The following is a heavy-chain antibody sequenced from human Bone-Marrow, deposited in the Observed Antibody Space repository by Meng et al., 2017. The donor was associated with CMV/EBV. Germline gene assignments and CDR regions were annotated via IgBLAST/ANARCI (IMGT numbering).Heavy chain of an antibody. D-gene: IGHD2-15*01. V-gene: IGHV3-30*03. CDR2: ISYDGSNK. CDR1: GFTFSSYS. CDR3: ARDRGVGGGRGRYYGMDV. Sequence: GGSLRLSCAASGFTFSSYSMNWVRQAPGKGLEWVAVISYDGSNKYYADSVKGRFTISRDNSKNTLYLQMNSLRAEDTAVYYCARDRGVGGGRGRYYGMDVWGQGTTVTVAS. J-gene: IGHJ6*02.